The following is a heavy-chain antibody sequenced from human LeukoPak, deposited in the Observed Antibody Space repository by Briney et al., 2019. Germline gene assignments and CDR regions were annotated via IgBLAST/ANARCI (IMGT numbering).Heavy chain of an antibody. D-gene: IGHD6-13*01. Sequence: PGGSLRLSCAASGFTFSSYAMHRVRQAPGKGLEWVAVISYDGSNKYYADSVKGRFTISRDNSKNTLYLQMNSLRAEDTAVYYCARDQRIAAAGYYYYYYMDVWGKGTTVTVSS. V-gene: IGHV3-30*04. CDR3: ARDQRIAAAGYYYYYYMDV. CDR1: GFTFSSYA. CDR2: ISYDGSNK. J-gene: IGHJ6*03.